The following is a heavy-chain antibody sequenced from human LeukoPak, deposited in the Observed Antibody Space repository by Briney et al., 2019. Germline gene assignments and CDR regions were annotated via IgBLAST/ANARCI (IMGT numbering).Heavy chain of an antibody. CDR3: AKTARRSRYYFDY. J-gene: IGHJ4*02. Sequence: TGGSLRLSCAASGFTFSRYAMSWVRQAPGKGLGWVSAISGSGGSTYYADSVKGRFTISRDNSKNTLYLQMNSLRAEDTAVYYCAKTARRSRYYFDYWGQGTLVTVSS. D-gene: IGHD2-21*02. CDR2: ISGSGGST. CDR1: GFTFSRYA. V-gene: IGHV3-23*01.